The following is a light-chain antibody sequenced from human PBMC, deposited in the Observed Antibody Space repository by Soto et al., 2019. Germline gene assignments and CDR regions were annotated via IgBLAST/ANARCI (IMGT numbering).Light chain of an antibody. Sequence: TQSPSFLSASVGDRVTITCRASQGISSYLAWYQQKPGKAPKLLIYAASTLQSVVPSRFSGSGSGTEFTLTISSLQPEDFATYYCQQAYSFPITFGQGTRLEIK. CDR3: QQAYSFPIT. V-gene: IGKV1-9*01. J-gene: IGKJ5*01. CDR2: AAS. CDR1: QGISSY.